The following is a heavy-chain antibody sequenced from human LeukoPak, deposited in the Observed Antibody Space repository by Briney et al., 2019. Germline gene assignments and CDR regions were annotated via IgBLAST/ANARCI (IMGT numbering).Heavy chain of an antibody. CDR3: ARGPRLRYFDWLFDY. D-gene: IGHD3-9*01. Sequence: SGGSLRLSCAASGLTFSDYYMSWIRQAPGKGLEWVSYISSSGSTIYYADSVKGRFTISRDNAKNSLYLQMNSLRAEDTAVYYCARGPRLRYFDWLFDYWGQGTLVTVSS. CDR1: GLTFSDYY. V-gene: IGHV3-11*01. CDR2: ISSSGSTI. J-gene: IGHJ4*02.